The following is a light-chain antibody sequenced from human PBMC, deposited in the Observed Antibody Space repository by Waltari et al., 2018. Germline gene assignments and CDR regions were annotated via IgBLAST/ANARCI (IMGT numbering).Light chain of an antibody. CDR1: QTVSTR. CDR3: QQYKEWRLT. J-gene: IGKJ4*01. CDR2: DAS. Sequence: EIVLTQSPATLSVSPVERVTLSCRASQTVSTRLAWYQKKSGQAPKVLIFDASTRATGIPARFTVSGSGTEFTLTISSLQSEDFAVYYCQQYKEWRLTFGGGTKVEIK. V-gene: IGKV3-15*01.